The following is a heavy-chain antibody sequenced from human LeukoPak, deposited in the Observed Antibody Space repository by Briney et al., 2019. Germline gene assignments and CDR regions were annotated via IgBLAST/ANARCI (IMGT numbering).Heavy chain of an antibody. V-gene: IGHV3-74*01. Sequence: PGGSLRLSCAASGFTFSSYWMHWVRQAPGKGLVWVSRINSDGSSANYADSVKGRFTISRDNAKNTQYLQMNSLRAEDTAVYYCARDYVWFGLDYGGQGTLVTVSS. CDR3: ARDYVWFGLDY. CDR2: INSDGSSA. J-gene: IGHJ4*02. CDR1: GFTFSSYW. D-gene: IGHD3-16*01.